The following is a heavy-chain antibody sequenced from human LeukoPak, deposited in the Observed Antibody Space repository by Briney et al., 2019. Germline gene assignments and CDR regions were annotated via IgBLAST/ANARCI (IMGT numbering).Heavy chain of an antibody. CDR2: IIPIFGTA. CDR1: GSTFSSYA. J-gene: IGHJ6*02. CDR3: ARVLGSSGYYYYGMDV. D-gene: IGHD6-6*01. Sequence: SVKVSCKASGSTFSSYAISWVRQAPGQGLEWMGGIIPIFGTANYAQKFQGRVTITADESTSTAYMELSSLRSEDTAVYYCARVLGSSGYYYYGMDVWGQGTTVTVSS. V-gene: IGHV1-69*13.